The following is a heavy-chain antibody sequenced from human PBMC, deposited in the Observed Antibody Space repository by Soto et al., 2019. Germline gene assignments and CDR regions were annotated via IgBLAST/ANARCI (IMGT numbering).Heavy chain of an antibody. V-gene: IGHV6-1*01. J-gene: IGHJ6*02. Sequence: QVQLQQSGPGLVKPSQTLSLTCAISGDSVSSNSAAWNWIRQSPSRGLEWLGRAYYRSQWFYDSAVSVRSRINVIPDTSRNQFSLQLNSVTPEDTAVYYCTKQKGDSRPYNGMDVWGQGTTVTVSS. CDR3: TKQKGDSRPYNGMDV. D-gene: IGHD2-21*02. CDR2: AYYRSQWFY. CDR1: GDSVSSNSAA.